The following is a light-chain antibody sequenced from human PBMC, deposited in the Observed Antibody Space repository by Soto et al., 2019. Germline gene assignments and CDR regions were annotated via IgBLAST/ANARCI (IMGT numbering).Light chain of an antibody. CDR3: SSYISSTSSSSLV. V-gene: IGLV2-14*03. J-gene: IGLJ2*01. Sequence: QCALTQPASVSGSPGQAITISCTGTASDIGIYNYVSWYQQYPDTAPKLIIFDVTNRPSGVSDRFSGSKSGNTASLTISGLQAEDEADYFCSSYISSTSSSSLVLGGGTKVTVL. CDR1: ASDIGIYNY. CDR2: DVT.